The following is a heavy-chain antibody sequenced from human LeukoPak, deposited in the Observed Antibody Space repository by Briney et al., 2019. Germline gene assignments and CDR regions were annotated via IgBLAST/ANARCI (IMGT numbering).Heavy chain of an antibody. D-gene: IGHD3-3*01. J-gene: IGHJ4*02. CDR1: GFTFSYHG. CDR2: IRSDGSDK. Sequence: GGSLRLSCAASGFTFSYHGMHWVRQAPGKGLEWVAFIRSDGSDKYYADSVKGRFTISRDSSKNRLFLQMNSLRPEDTAVYFCARDFEWSFDYWGQGTLVTVSS. CDR3: ARDFEWSFDY. V-gene: IGHV3-30*02.